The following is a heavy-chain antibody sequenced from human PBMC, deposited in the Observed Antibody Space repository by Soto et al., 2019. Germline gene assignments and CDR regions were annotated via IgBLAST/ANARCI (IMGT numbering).Heavy chain of an antibody. CDR2: INSNSGAT. J-gene: IGHJ3*02. CDR1: GHSFAGFY. D-gene: IGHD3-16*01. CDR3: AIIMTHSDSLEI. Sequence: GAPVKVSCKASGHSFAGFYIHWMRQAPGQGLEWVGSINSNSGATTYAQKFQDSVAMTRDTSVSTAYMDLNRLTSDDTAIYYCAIIMTHSDSLEIWGKGTMVTVSS. V-gene: IGHV1-2*04.